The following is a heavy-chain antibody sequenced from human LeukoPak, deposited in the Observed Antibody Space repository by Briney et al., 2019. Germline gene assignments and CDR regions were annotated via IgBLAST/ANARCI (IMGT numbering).Heavy chain of an antibody. Sequence: GGSLRLSCVASGFTFSDYWMTWVRQAPGTGLEWVANIKQDGNEKYYVDSVKGRFTISRDNAKNSLHLQMDNLRAEDTAVYYCARPKNRENYWRAFDIWGLGTMVTVSS. D-gene: IGHD1-7*01. CDR3: ARPKNRENYWRAFDI. V-gene: IGHV3-7*03. CDR2: IKQDGNEK. CDR1: GFTFSDYW. J-gene: IGHJ3*02.